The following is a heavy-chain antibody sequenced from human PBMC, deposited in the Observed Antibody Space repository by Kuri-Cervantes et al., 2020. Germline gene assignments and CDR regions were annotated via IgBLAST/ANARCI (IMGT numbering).Heavy chain of an antibody. CDR1: GFTFSDYY. D-gene: IGHD3-22*01. Sequence: LSLTCAASGFTFSDYYMNWIRQAPGKGLEWVSYISTSGGSVHYADSVRGRFTISRDNAKKSLELQMNSLRVDDTAVYYCARGRQVDKFDYWGQGTLVTVSS. CDR2: ISTSGGSV. V-gene: IGHV3-11*01. CDR3: ARGRQVDKFDY. J-gene: IGHJ4*02.